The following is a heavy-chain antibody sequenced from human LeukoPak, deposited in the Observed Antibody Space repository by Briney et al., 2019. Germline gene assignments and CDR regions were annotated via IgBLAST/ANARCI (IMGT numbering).Heavy chain of an antibody. CDR2: INHSGST. CDR3: ARVRGSYYYDSSGYYRLGPLDY. J-gene: IGHJ4*02. CDR1: GGSFSGYY. V-gene: IGHV4-34*01. D-gene: IGHD3-22*01. Sequence: SETLSLTCAVYGGSFSGYYWSWIRQPPGKGLEWIGEINHSGSTNYNPSLKSRVTISVDTSKNQFSLKLSSVTAADTAVYYCARVRGSYYYDSSGYYRLGPLDYWGQGTLVAVSS.